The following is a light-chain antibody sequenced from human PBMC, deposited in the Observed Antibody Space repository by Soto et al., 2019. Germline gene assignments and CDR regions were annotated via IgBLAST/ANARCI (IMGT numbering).Light chain of an antibody. Sequence: VVMTQSPVTLSVSPGESATLSCRASQSVDGYLAWYQQKPGQAPRLLIYGASTRATGVTARFRGGGSGTEFTLTISSLQSEDSAVYYCQQYHKWPPITFGQGTRLEIK. J-gene: IGKJ5*01. CDR3: QQYHKWPPIT. CDR1: QSVDGY. CDR2: GAS. V-gene: IGKV3-15*01.